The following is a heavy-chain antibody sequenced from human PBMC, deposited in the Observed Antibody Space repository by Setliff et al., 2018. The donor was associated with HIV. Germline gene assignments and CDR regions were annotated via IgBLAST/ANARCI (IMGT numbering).Heavy chain of an antibody. V-gene: IGHV4-34*01. Sequence: SETLSLTCAFYHGSFSGYYWSWIRQPPGKGLEWIGEINHSGSTNYNPSLERRVTISADTSQNQFSLNLTSVTAADTAVYYCAGSSSYSFDFWGQGTLVTVSS. CDR1: HGSFSGYY. J-gene: IGHJ4*02. CDR2: INHSGST. CDR3: AGSSSYSFDF. D-gene: IGHD6-13*01.